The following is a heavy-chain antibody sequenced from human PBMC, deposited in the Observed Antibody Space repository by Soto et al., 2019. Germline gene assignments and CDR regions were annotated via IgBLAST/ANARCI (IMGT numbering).Heavy chain of an antibody. CDR1: GFTFSDYG. J-gene: IGHJ4*02. CDR3: ARSTYCNGGSCFPQY. Sequence: QVQVEEFGGGVVRPGRSLRLSCEGPGFTFSDYGFHWVRQAPGKGLEWVAMISYDGSDRYYRDSVQGRFTISRDDSKNTVYLQMYSLRAEDTATYYCARSTYCNGGSCFPQYWGPGTLVTVSS. V-gene: IGHV3-30*03. CDR2: ISYDGSDR. D-gene: IGHD2-15*01.